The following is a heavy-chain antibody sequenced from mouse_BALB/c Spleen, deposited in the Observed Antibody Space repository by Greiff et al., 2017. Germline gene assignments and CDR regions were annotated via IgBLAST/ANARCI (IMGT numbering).Heavy chain of an antibody. Sequence: EVQLVESGGGLVQPGGSLKLSCAASGFTFSSYGMSWVRQTPDKRLELVATINSNGGSTYYPDSVKGRFTISRDNAKNTLYLQMSSLKSEDTAMYYCARDSRGSSYWYFDVWGAGTTVTVSS. V-gene: IGHV5-6-3*01. CDR1: GFTFSSYG. CDR2: INSNGGST. J-gene: IGHJ1*01. CDR3: ARDSRGSSYWYFDV. D-gene: IGHD1-1*01.